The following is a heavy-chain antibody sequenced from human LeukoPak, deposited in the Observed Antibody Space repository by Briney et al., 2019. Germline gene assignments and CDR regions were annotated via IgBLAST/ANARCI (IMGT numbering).Heavy chain of an antibody. Sequence: SGPTLVKPTQTHTLTCTFSGFSLTTRGVGVGWIRQPPGKALEWLALIYWNDDKRYSPSLKSRLTIINVTIKNQVVLTMSNMDPVDTATYYCAPTPWELWFNYWVQGTLLTVSS. CDR1: GFSLTTRGVG. D-gene: IGHD1-26*01. J-gene: IGHJ4*02. CDR2: IYWNDDK. V-gene: IGHV2-5*01. CDR3: APTPWELWFNY.